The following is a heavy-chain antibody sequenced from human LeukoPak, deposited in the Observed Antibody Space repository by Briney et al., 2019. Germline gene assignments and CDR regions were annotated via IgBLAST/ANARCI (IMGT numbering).Heavy chain of an antibody. CDR1: GYSFTTYW. V-gene: IGHV5-51*01. CDR2: IYPDDSDN. J-gene: IGHJ3*02. D-gene: IGHD6-19*01. Sequence: GESLKISCKGSGYSFTTYWIGWVRQMPGKGLEWMGFIYPDDSDNRYSPSFQGQVTISADKSISTAYLQWSSLKASDTAMYYCATLRFEGSGWEILGAFDIWGQGTMVTVSS. CDR3: ATLRFEGSGWEILGAFDI.